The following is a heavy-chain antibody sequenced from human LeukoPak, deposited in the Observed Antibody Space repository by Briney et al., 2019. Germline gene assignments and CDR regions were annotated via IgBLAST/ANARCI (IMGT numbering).Heavy chain of an antibody. Sequence: SETLSLTCTVSGGSISSYYWSWIRQPAGKGLEWIGRIYTSGSTNYNPSLKSRVTMSVDTSKNQFSLKLSSVTAADAAVYYCATDYGGNSDWYFDVWGRGTLVTVSS. D-gene: IGHD4-23*01. CDR2: IYTSGST. J-gene: IGHJ2*01. CDR1: GGSISSYY. CDR3: ATDYGGNSDWYFDV. V-gene: IGHV4-4*07.